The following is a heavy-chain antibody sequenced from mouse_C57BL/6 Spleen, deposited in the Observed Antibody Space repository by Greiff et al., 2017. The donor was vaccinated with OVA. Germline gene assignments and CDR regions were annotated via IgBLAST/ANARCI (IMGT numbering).Heavy chain of an antibody. CDR1: GYTFTSYW. J-gene: IGHJ4*01. Sequence: QVQLQQPGAELVLPGASVKLSCKASGYTFTSYWMHWVKQRPGQGLEWIGEIDPSDSYTNYNQKLKGKSTLTVDKSSSTDYMQLSSLTSEDSAVYYCARGGYDDDGVYYAMDYWGQGTSVTVSS. CDR3: ARGGYDDDGVYYAMDY. CDR2: IDPSDSYT. V-gene: IGHV1-69*01. D-gene: IGHD2-4*01.